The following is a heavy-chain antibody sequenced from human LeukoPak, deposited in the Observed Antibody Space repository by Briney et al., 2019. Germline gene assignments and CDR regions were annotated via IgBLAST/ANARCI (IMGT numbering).Heavy chain of an antibody. CDR1: GFTFSSYA. D-gene: IGHD1-14*01. Sequence: PGGSLRLSCAGSGFTFSSYAMSWVRQAPGKGLGWVSAISGSGGSTYYADSVKGRFTISRDNSKNTLYLQMNSLRAEDTAVYYCANPPDDKDRTPGFDYWGQGTLVTVSS. CDR3: ANPPDDKDRTPGFDY. J-gene: IGHJ4*02. CDR2: ISGSGGST. V-gene: IGHV3-23*01.